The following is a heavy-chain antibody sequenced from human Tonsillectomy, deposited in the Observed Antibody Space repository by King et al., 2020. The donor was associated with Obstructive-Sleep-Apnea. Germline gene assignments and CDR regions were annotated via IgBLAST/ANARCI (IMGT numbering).Heavy chain of an antibody. CDR1: GFTFSSYS. D-gene: IGHD3-10*01. V-gene: IGHV3-48*04. J-gene: IGHJ6*02. CDR3: ARYGPNYYGSWSHPSYYYYGMDV. Sequence: VQLVESGGGLVQPGGSLRLSCAASGFTFSSYSMNWVRQAPGKGLEWVSYISSSSSTIYYADSVKGRFTISRDNAKNSLYMQMNSLRAEDTAVYYCARYGPNYYGSWSHPSYYYYGMDVWGQGTTVTVSS. CDR2: ISSSSSTI.